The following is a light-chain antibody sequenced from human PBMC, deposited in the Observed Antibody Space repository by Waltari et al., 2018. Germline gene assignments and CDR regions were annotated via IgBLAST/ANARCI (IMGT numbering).Light chain of an antibody. J-gene: IGLJ3*02. V-gene: IGLV4-69*01. Sequence: QLVLTQSPSASASLGASITLTCTLSSGHYSNVIAWLQQLPEKGPRYLMKVNSDGSHSRGNGSPDRFSGSSAGAERYLTISSLQSDDEADYYCQTGGHGTWVFGGGTKLTVL. CDR1: SGHYSNV. CDR2: VNSDGSH. CDR3: QTGGHGTWV.